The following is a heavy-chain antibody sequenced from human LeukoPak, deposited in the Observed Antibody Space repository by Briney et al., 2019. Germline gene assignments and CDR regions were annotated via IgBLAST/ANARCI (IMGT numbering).Heavy chain of an antibody. Sequence: GGSLRLSCVASGFTLSSYAVSWVRQAPGKGLQRVSSLGISGGYTWYAGSVRGRFTISRDSSKNTLYLQMNSLGAEDTAIYYCARGGGGNSDFLTTYTGASLTFDYWGQGALVTVSS. V-gene: IGHV3-23*01. J-gene: IGHJ4*02. CDR2: LGISGGYT. CDR1: GFTLSSYA. D-gene: IGHD3-9*01. CDR3: ARGGGGNSDFLTTYTGASLTFDY.